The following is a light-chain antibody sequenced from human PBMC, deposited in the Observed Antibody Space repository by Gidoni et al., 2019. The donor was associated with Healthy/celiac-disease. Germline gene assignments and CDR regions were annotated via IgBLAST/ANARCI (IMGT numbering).Light chain of an antibody. CDR2: AAS. V-gene: IGKV1-16*01. CDR1: QGISNY. Sequence: DIKMTQSSSSLSASVGDRVTITCLARQGISNYLAWFQQKPGKVPKSLISAASSLQSGVPSTFSGSGSGTDFTLTISSLQPEDFATYYCQQYNRYPRTFGQGTTVEIK. CDR3: QQYNRYPRT. J-gene: IGKJ1*01.